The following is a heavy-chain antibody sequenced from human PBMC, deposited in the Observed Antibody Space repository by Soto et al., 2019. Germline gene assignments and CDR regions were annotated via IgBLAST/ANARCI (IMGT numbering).Heavy chain of an antibody. CDR1: GFTFSSYS. Sequence: RRLSCAASGFTFSSYSMNWVRQAPGKGLEWVSSISSSSSYIYYADSVKGRFTISRDNAKNSLYLQMNSLRAEDTAVYYCERGRRITIFGDGMDVWGQGTTVTVSS. D-gene: IGHD3-3*01. V-gene: IGHV3-21*01. J-gene: IGHJ6*02. CDR2: ISSSSSYI. CDR3: ERGRRITIFGDGMDV.